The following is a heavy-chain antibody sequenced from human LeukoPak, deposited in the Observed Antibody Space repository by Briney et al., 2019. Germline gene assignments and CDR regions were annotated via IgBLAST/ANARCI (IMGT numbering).Heavy chain of an antibody. Sequence: SETLSLTCAVYGGSFSGYYWTWIRQPPEKGLEWIGSIYYTGSTYYNPSLKSRVTMSVDTSKNQFSLKLSSVTAADTAVYYCARDRYYYDSSGYYDYYYMDVWGKGTTVTISS. J-gene: IGHJ6*03. D-gene: IGHD3-22*01. CDR1: GGSFSGYY. CDR2: IYYTGST. CDR3: ARDRYYYDSSGYYDYYYMDV. V-gene: IGHV4-34*01.